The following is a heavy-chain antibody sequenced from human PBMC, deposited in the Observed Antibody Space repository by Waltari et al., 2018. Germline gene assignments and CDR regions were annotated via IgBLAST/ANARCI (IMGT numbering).Heavy chain of an antibody. CDR1: GFTFSSYE. J-gene: IGHJ6*02. V-gene: IGHV3-48*03. D-gene: IGHD4-17*01. Sequence: EVQLVESGGGLVQPGGSLRLSCAASGFTFSSYEMHWVRQAPGKGLEWVSYISSSGSTIYYADSVKGRFTISRDNAKNSLYLQMNSLRAEDTAVYYCASGPTTEMDVWGQGTTVTVSS. CDR2: ISSSGSTI. CDR3: ASGPTTEMDV.